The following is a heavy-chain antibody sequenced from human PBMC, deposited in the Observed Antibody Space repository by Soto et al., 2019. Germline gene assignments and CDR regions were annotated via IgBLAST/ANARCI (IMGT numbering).Heavy chain of an antibody. Sequence: GGLRRLSYAASGLTFSPYSMNWVHQAPGKGLEWVAPISSRSHYIYYADSVTGPFPISRDNARNLVSLQMDSLRVEDTAVYYCARNGNPSLKILGMDVWGRGTTVTVSS. D-gene: IGHD1-1*01. V-gene: IGHV3-21*01. CDR3: ARNGNPSLKILGMDV. CDR2: ISSRSHYI. CDR1: GLTFSPYS. J-gene: IGHJ6*02.